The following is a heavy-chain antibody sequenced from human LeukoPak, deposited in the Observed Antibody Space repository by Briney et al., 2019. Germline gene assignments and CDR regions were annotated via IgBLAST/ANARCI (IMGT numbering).Heavy chain of an antibody. J-gene: IGHJ4*02. V-gene: IGHV3-30-3*01. CDR1: GFTFSNYA. CDR3: ARTLALYGSGSFFDF. Sequence: PGGSLRLSCAASGFTFSNYAMHWIRQAPGQGLEWVAVISYDGSIKYYADSLKGRFTISRDNSKNTLYLQMNSLRAEDTAVYYCARTLALYGSGSFFDFRGQGTLVTVSS. CDR2: ISYDGSIK. D-gene: IGHD3-10*01.